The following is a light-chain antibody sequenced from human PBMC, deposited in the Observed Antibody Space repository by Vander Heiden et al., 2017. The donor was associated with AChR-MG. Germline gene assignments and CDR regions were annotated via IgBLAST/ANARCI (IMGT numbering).Light chain of an antibody. CDR1: SSNIGNKY. J-gene: IGLJ2*01. CDR3: GTWDSSLSTVV. Sequence: VLTQPPSVSAAPGPKVTTSCSGSSSNIGNKYVSWYQQLPETAPKLLSYDNNKRPSGIPDRFSGSKSGTSATLGITGLQTVDEADDYCGTWDSSLSTVVFGGGTKLTVL. CDR2: DNN. V-gene: IGLV1-51*01.